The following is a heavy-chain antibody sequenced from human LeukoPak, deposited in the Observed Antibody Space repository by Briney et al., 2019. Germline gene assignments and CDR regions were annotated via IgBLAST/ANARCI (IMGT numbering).Heavy chain of an antibody. Sequence: PGGSLRLSCAASGFTFSSYSMNWVRQAPGKGLEWVSYISSSSSTIYYADSVKGRFTISRDNAKNSLYLQMNSLRAEDTAVYYCARDLYQYYDFWSGYPDDFDIWGQGTMVTVSS. D-gene: IGHD3-3*01. V-gene: IGHV3-48*01. CDR1: GFTFSSYS. CDR3: ARDLYQYYDFWSGYPDDFDI. CDR2: ISSSSSTI. J-gene: IGHJ3*02.